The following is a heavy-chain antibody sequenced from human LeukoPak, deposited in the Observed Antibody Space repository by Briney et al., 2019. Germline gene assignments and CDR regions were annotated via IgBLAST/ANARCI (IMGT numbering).Heavy chain of an antibody. J-gene: IGHJ3*01. Sequence: GGSLRLSCAASGFTFSSYGMHWLRQAPGKGLEWVAVIWYDGSNKYYADSVKGRFTSSRDIGKNTEYLQMNSLRVEDTAVYYCSREDTHLRPPGAFDLWGQGIWVTVSS. D-gene: IGHD1-1*01. CDR2: IWYDGSNK. CDR1: GFTFSSYG. V-gene: IGHV3-33*01. CDR3: SREDTHLRPPGAFDL.